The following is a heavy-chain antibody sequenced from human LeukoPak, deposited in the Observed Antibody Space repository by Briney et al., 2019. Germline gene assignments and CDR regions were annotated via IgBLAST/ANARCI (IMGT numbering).Heavy chain of an antibody. CDR3: ARDSVRGGYNSFYFDY. CDR2: ISYDGSNK. D-gene: IGHD5-24*01. J-gene: IGHJ4*02. V-gene: IGHV3-30*04. Sequence: GRSLRLSCAASGFTFSSYAMHGVRQAPGKGLEWVAVISYDGSNKYYADSVKGRFTISRDNSKNTLYLQMNSLRAEDTAVYYCARDSVRGGYNSFYFDYWGQGTLVTVSS. CDR1: GFTFSSYA.